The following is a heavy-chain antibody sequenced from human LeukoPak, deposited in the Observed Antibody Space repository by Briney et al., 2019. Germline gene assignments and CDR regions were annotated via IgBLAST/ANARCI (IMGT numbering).Heavy chain of an antibody. CDR3: AADVRSSPLGF. D-gene: IGHD6-19*01. CDR1: GFTVTNDY. J-gene: IGHJ4*01. CDR2: IYSGGST. Sequence: GGSLRLSCAVSGFTVTNDYMNWVRQAPGKGLEWVSIIYSGGSTYYADSVKGRFTISRDSSNNTLFLQMTNLRAEDSGLYYCAADVRSSPLGFWGHGTLVTVSS. V-gene: IGHV3-66*01.